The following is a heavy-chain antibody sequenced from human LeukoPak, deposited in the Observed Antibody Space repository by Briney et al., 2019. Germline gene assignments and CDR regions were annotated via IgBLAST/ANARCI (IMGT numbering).Heavy chain of an antibody. CDR3: AKDGSSGYYWGMDV. D-gene: IGHD3-22*01. CDR1: GFTFSSYG. V-gene: IGHV3-30*18. J-gene: IGHJ6*02. Sequence: GRSLRLSCAASGFTFSSYGMHWVRQAPGKGLEWVAVISYDGSDKYYADSVKGRFTISRGNSKNTLYLQMNSLRPEDTALYYCAKDGSSGYYWGMDVWGLGTTVTVSS. CDR2: ISYDGSDK.